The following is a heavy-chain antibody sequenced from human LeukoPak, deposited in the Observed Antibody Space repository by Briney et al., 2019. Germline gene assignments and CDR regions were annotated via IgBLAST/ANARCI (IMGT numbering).Heavy chain of an antibody. CDR2: IYPDDSDI. D-gene: IGHD3-16*01. V-gene: IGHV5-51*01. CDR1: GYKFTSYW. CDR3: ARHPYDVFAGYYLDY. J-gene: IGHJ4*02. Sequence: GESLKISCKASGYKFTSYWIGWVRQMPRKGPEWMGIIYPDDSDIRYSPSFQGQVTISADKSLSTAYLQWSSLKASDSAMYYCARHPYDVFAGYYLDYWGQGTLVTVSS.